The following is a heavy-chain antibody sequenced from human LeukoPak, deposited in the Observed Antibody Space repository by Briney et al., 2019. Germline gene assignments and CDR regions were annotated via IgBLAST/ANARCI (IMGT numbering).Heavy chain of an antibody. CDR1: GYTFTGYY. J-gene: IGHJ3*02. V-gene: IGHV1-2*02. D-gene: IGHD6-13*01. CDR3: ASHSSSRVSWI. CDR2: INPNSGGT. Sequence: ASVKVSCKASGYTFTGYYIHWVRQAPGQGLEWMGWINPNSGGTKSAQRSQGRVTMSRDTSTSTAFMELSSLRSDDTAMYYCASHSSSRVSWIWGQGTMATVSS.